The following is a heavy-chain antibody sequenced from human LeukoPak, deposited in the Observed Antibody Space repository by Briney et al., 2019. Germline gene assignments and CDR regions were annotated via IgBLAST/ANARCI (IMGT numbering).Heavy chain of an antibody. CDR2: ISSNVGYT. V-gene: IGHV3-11*03. D-gene: IGHD3-10*01. Sequence: GGSLRLSCAASGFTFSDYYMSWIRQAPGKGLEWVSYISSNVGYTIYANSVKGRFAISRDNAKNSLYLQMNSLRAEDTAVYYCAISRSGSYLDNWGRGTLVTVSS. CDR3: AISRSGSYLDN. CDR1: GFTFSDYY. J-gene: IGHJ4*02.